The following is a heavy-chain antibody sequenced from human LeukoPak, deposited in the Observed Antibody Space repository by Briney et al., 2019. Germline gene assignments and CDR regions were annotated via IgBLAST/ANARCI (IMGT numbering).Heavy chain of an antibody. J-gene: IGHJ6*02. CDR1: GFTFRTSW. CDR3: ARRRVLYYYYGMDV. V-gene: IGHV3-74*01. CDR2: INSDGSNT. Sequence: PGGSLRLSCSDSGFTFRTSWMLWVRQGPGKGLLWVAHINSDGSNTAYADSVKGRFTISRDNAKSTLYLQMNSLRAEDTAVYYCARRRVLYYYYGMDVWGQGTTVTVSS.